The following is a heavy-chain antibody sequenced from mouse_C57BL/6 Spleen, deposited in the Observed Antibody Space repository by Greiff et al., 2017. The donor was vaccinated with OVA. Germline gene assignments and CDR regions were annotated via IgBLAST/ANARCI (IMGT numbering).Heavy chain of an antibody. CDR1: GFTFSDYG. V-gene: IGHV5-17*01. D-gene: IGHD1-1*01. Sequence: EVQRVESGGGLVKPGGSLKLSCAASGFTFSDYGMHWVRQAPEKGLEWVAYISSGCSTIYYADTVQGRFTISRDNAKNTLFLQMTSLRSEDTSIYYCARVYYYISSDYAIGYWGQGTSVTVSS. CDR2: ISSGCSTI. J-gene: IGHJ4*01. CDR3: ARVYYYISSDYAIGY.